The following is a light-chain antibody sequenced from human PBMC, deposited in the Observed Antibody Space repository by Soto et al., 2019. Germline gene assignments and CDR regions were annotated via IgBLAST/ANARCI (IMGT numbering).Light chain of an antibody. V-gene: IGKV3-11*01. Sequence: EIVLTQSPATLSFSPGESATLSCRASQGVSSNLAWYQQKPGQTPRLLIYDASNRATGIPARFSGSGSGTDFTLTISSLEPEDFAVYYCQHRSNWPGTFGQGTKLEIK. J-gene: IGKJ2*01. CDR1: QGVSSN. CDR2: DAS. CDR3: QHRSNWPGT.